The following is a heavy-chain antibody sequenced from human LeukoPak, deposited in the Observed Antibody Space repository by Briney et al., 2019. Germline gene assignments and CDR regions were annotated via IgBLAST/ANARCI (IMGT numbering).Heavy chain of an antibody. CDR3: AREWGLIAVAGGPGY. Sequence: GGSLRLSCVASGFSFSEYGMHWVRQAPGKGLQWLAIIWYDGHNKYYADSVKGRFTISRDNSKNTLFLEMNDLKAEDTAVYYCAREWGLIAVAGGPGYWGQGTLVTVSS. J-gene: IGHJ4*02. CDR1: GFSFSEYG. V-gene: IGHV3-33*01. D-gene: IGHD2-21*01. CDR2: IWYDGHNK.